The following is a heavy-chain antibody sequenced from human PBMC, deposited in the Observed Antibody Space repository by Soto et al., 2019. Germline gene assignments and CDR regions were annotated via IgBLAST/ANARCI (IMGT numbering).Heavy chain of an antibody. Sequence: ESLKISCKGSGYSFTSYWISWVRQMPGKGLEWMGRIDPSDSYTNYSPSFQGHVTISADKSISTAYLQWSSLKASDTAMYYCARSWRGGDLDNFWGQGTLVTVSS. CDR3: ARSWRGGDLDNF. J-gene: IGHJ4*02. CDR1: GYSFTSYW. D-gene: IGHD2-21*02. CDR2: IDPSDSYT. V-gene: IGHV5-10-1*01.